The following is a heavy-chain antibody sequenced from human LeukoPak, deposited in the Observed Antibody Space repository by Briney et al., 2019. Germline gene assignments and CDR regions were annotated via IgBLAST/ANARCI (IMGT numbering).Heavy chain of an antibody. CDR2: INSDGSST. CDR1: GFTFSSYW. CDR3: ARGSSIAAAGIRAFDI. V-gene: IGHV3-74*01. Sequence: GGSLRLSCAASGFTFSSYWMHWVRQAPGKGLVWVSRINSDGSSTSYADSVKGRFTISRDNAKNTLYLQMNSLRAEDTAVYYCARGSSIAAAGIRAFDIWGQGTMVTVSS. J-gene: IGHJ3*02. D-gene: IGHD6-13*01.